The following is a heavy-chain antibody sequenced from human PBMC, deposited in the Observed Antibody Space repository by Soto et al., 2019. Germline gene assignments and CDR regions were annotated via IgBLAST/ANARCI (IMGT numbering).Heavy chain of an antibody. CDR3: ANTQECSQSNCYRACDI. CDR2: ISSDGNNE. V-gene: IGHV3-30-3*01. J-gene: IGHJ3*02. CDR1: GFPLSSNP. Sequence: GASVRSSLLDSGFPLSSNPVHWVRLAPGKGLEWVSMISSDGNNEASAASAKGRFTISRDNSKNTLYLQKNSLGDEDTAVYHGANTQECSQSNCYRACDIWGQGTRVTVS. D-gene: IGHD2-21*01.